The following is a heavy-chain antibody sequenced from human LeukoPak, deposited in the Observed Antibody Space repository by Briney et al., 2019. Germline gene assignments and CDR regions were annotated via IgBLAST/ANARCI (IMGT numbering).Heavy chain of an antibody. J-gene: IGHJ4*02. Sequence: SQTLSLTCTVSGGSISSGGYYWSWIRQHPGTGLEWIGYIYYSGSTNYNPSLKSRVTISVDTSKNQFSLKLSSVTAADTAVYYCARGGYSSSWYLGGVGYFDYWGQGTLVTVSS. CDR3: ARGGYSSSWYLGGVGYFDY. CDR1: GGSISSGGYY. D-gene: IGHD6-13*01. CDR2: IYYSGST. V-gene: IGHV4-31*03.